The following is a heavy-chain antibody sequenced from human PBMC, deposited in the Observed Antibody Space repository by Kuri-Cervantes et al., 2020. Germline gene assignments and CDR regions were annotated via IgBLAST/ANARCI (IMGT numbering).Heavy chain of an antibody. Sequence: GESLKISCAASGFTFSSYAMHWVRQAPGKGLEWVAVISYDGSNKYYADSVKGRFTIPRDNSKNTLYLQMNSLRAEDTAVYYCARSMVGTQDYWGQGTLVTVSS. CDR3: ARSMVGTQDY. CDR2: ISYDGSNK. V-gene: IGHV3-30-3*01. CDR1: GFTFSSYA. J-gene: IGHJ4*02. D-gene: IGHD1-26*01.